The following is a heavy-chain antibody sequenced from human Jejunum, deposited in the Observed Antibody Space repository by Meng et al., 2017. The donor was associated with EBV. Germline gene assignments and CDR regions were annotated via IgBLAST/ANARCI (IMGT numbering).Heavy chain of an antibody. Sequence: QVKMQGSGSGLVNPSETLSLPCSVSGDSVTGYNYWTWIRQPPGKGLEWIGNLYYAGKAIYKPSLQSRVTISVDTSKNQISLKVTSVTAADAAIYYCARGRGYDYGDSWGQGTLVTVSS. J-gene: IGHJ5*02. CDR3: ARGRGYDYGDS. CDR1: GDSVTGYNY. D-gene: IGHD5-12*01. V-gene: IGHV4-61*01. CDR2: LYYAGKA.